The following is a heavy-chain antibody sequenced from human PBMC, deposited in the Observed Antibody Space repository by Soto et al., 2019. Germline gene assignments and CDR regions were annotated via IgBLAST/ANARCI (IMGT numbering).Heavy chain of an antibody. V-gene: IGHV3-48*02. CDR2: ISSSSSTI. J-gene: IGHJ6*02. D-gene: IGHD1-1*01. CDR3: ARDEVPGSYYYYYGMDV. CDR1: GFTFSSYS. Sequence: EVQLVESGGGLVQPGGSLRLSCAASGFTFSSYSMNWVRQAPGKGLEWVSYISSSSSTIYYADSVKGRFTISRDNAKNSLYLQMNSLRDEDTAVYYCARDEVPGSYYYYYGMDVWGQGTTVTVSS.